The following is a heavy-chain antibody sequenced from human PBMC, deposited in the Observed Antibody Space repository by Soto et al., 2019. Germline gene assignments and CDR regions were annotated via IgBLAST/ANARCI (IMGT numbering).Heavy chain of an antibody. CDR3: ARLMVRGPTYYMDV. Sequence: GASVKVSCKASGYTFTSYDINWVQQATGQGLEWMGWMNPNSGNTGYAQKFQGRVTMTRNTSISTAYMELSSLRSEDTAVYYCARLMVRGPTYYMDVWGKGTTVTVSS. V-gene: IGHV1-8*01. CDR2: MNPNSGNT. D-gene: IGHD3-10*01. J-gene: IGHJ6*03. CDR1: GYTFTSYD.